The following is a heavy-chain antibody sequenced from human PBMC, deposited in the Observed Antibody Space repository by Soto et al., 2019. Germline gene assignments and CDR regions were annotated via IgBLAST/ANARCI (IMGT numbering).Heavy chain of an antibody. V-gene: IGHV1-18*01. Sequence: ASVKVSCKASGYSFTNNGISWVRQAPGQGLEWMGWISAYNGNTNYVKKFQGGVTMTTDTSTSTASMEPRSLRSDDTAVYYCARVSYSGNWFVHSVAGLNWFAPWGQGTLVTVSS. CDR1: GYSFTNNG. J-gene: IGHJ5*02. D-gene: IGHD6-13*01. CDR3: ARVSYSGNWFVHSVAGLNWFAP. CDR2: ISAYNGNT.